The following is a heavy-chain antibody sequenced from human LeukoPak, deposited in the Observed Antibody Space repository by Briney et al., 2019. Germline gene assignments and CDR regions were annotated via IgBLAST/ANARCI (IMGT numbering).Heavy chain of an antibody. Sequence: SETLSLTCTVSGGSISSSSYCWGWIRQPPGKGLEWIGNIYCGGSTYYNPSLKSRVTISVDTSKNQFSLKLSSVTAADTAIYYCARVSSGYYYGDYWGQGTLVTVSS. CDR1: GGSISSSSYC. J-gene: IGHJ4*02. CDR3: ARVSSGYYYGDY. D-gene: IGHD3-22*01. V-gene: IGHV4-39*01. CDR2: IYCGGST.